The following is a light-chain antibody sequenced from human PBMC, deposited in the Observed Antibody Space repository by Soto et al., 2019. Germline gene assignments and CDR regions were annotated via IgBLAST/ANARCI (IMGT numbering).Light chain of an antibody. Sequence: DIQMTQSPSTLSASVGDGVTITCRASQNIGSWLAWYQQKPGEAPKLLISKATNLQSGVPSRFSGSGSGTDFSLTISSLQPVDSATYYCQQLRAYPHTFGQGTKLDIK. CDR2: KAT. CDR1: QNIGSW. CDR3: QQLRAYPHT. J-gene: IGKJ2*01. V-gene: IGKV1-5*03.